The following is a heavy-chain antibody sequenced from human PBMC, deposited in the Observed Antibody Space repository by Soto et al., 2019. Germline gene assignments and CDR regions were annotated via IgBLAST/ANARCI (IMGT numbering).Heavy chain of an antibody. CDR2: ISGDGGST. D-gene: IGHD3-9*01. CDR3: AKGADVLRYFDWLSRYYYGMDV. V-gene: IGHV3-43*02. Sequence: GGSLRLSCAASGFTFDDYAMHWIRQAPGKGLEWVSLISGDGGSTYYADSVKGRFTISRDNSKNSLYLQMNSLRTEDTALYYCAKGADVLRYFDWLSRYYYGMDVWGQGTTVTVSS. CDR1: GFTFDDYA. J-gene: IGHJ6*02.